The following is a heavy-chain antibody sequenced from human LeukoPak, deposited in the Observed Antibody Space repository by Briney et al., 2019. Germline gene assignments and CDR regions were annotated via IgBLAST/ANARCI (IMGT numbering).Heavy chain of an antibody. J-gene: IGHJ6*03. Sequence: SETLSLTCTVSGGSIRGHYWSWIRQPPGKGLEWIGYIYYSGSTNYNPSLKSRVTMSVDTSKNQFSLKLSSVTAADTAVYYCARGRNYMDVWGKGTTVTVSS. V-gene: IGHV4-59*11. CDR3: ARGRNYMDV. CDR2: IYYSGST. CDR1: GGSIRGHY.